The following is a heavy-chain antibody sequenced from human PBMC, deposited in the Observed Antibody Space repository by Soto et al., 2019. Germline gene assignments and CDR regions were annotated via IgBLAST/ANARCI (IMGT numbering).Heavy chain of an antibody. CDR2: ISGSGGST. J-gene: IGHJ4*02. CDR1: GFTFSSYA. V-gene: IGHV3-23*01. Sequence: GRSVKLYCVASGFTFSSYAMSWVRQAPGKGLEWVSAISGSGGSTYYADSVKGRFTISRDNSKNTLYLQMNSLRAEDTAVYYCAKDIGYYYDSSGAGTFDYWGQGTLVTVSS. CDR3: AKDIGYYYDSSGAGTFDY. D-gene: IGHD3-22*01.